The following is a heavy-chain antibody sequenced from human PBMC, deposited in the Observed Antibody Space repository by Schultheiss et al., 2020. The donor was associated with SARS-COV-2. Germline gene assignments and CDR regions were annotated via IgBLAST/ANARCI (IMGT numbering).Heavy chain of an antibody. CDR3: VKGEGHGPNNFDY. Sequence: LRLSCTVSGGSISSGGYYWSWIRQHPGKGLEWIGYIYYSGSTYYNPSLKSRVTISVDTSKNQFSLKLSSVTAADTAVYYCVKGEGHGPNNFDYWGQGTLVTVSS. V-gene: IGHV4-31*03. J-gene: IGHJ4*02. D-gene: IGHD1-26*01. CDR1: GGSISSGGYY. CDR2: IYYSGST.